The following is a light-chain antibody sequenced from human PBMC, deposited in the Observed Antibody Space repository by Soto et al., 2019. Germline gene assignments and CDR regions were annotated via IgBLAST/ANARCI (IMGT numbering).Light chain of an antibody. CDR3: QKYNNFPLT. J-gene: IGKJ4*01. CDR2: EAS. CDR1: QSISSW. Sequence: DIQMTQSPSTLSASVGDRVTITCRASQSISSWLAWYQQKPGKAPKLLIHEASRLESGVPSTFSGSESGTEFTLTISGLHAEDFATYYCQKYNNFPLTFGGGTRVEIK. V-gene: IGKV1-5*01.